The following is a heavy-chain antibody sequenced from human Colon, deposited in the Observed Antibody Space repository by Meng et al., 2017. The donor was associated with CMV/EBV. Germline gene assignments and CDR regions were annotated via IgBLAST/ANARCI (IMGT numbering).Heavy chain of an antibody. D-gene: IGHD5-18*01. V-gene: IGHV3-66*01. J-gene: IGHJ4*02. Sequence: VQLVESGGGVVQPWGSLRLSCAASGFIVSNIYMSWVRQAPGKGLEWVSAIHGSGSTYYAESVKGRFTISRDNSKNTLYLQMNSLRVDDTAIYYCARDPGHSASVTYDYWGQGILVTVSS. CDR3: ARDPGHSASVTYDY. CDR1: GFIVSNIY. CDR2: IHGSGST.